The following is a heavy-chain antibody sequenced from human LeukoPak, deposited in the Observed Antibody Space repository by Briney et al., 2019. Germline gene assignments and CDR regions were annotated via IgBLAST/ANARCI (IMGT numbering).Heavy chain of an antibody. CDR1: GFTFSTFG. Sequence: KTGGSLRLSCAASGFTFSTFGMNWVRQAPGKGLEWVSFISSSSSYIYYADSVKGRFTISRDNAKNSLFLQMNSLRVEDTALYYCTSQGSGYDSPIDYWGQGTLITVSS. CDR3: TSQGSGYDSPIDY. J-gene: IGHJ4*02. V-gene: IGHV3-21*01. CDR2: ISSSSSYI. D-gene: IGHD5-12*01.